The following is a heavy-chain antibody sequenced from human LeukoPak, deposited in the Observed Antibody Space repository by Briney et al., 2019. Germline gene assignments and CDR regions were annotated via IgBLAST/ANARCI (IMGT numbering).Heavy chain of an antibody. J-gene: IGHJ5*02. Sequence: PSETLSLTCAVYGGSFSGYYWSWIRQPPGKGLEWIGEINHSGSTNYNPSLKSRVTISVDTSKNQFSLKLSSVTAADTAVYYCARGAPYSSSWYRWGQGTLVTVSS. CDR3: ARGAPYSSSWYR. D-gene: IGHD6-13*01. CDR2: INHSGST. CDR1: GGSFSGYY. V-gene: IGHV4-34*01.